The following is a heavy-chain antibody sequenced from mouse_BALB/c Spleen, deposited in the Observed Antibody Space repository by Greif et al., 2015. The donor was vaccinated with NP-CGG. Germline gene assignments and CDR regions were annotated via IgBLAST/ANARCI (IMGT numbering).Heavy chain of an antibody. D-gene: IGHD2-4*01. V-gene: IGHV1-7*01. CDR1: GYTFTSYW. CDR3: AKDYNYWYLDV. Sequence: VQLQQSGAELAKPGASVKMSCKASGYTFTSYWMHWVKQRPGQGLEWIGYINPSTGYTEYNQKFKDKATLTADKSSSTTYRQLNSLTSEDSAIYYGAKDYNYWYLDVWGAGTTVTVSS. CDR2: INPSTGYT. J-gene: IGHJ1*01.